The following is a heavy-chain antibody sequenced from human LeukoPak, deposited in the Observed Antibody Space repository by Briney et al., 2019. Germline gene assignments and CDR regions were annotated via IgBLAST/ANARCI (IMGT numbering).Heavy chain of an antibody. V-gene: IGHV3-21*01. CDR2: ISSSSSYI. J-gene: IGHJ3*02. Sequence: GGSLRLSCAASGFTFTTAWMNWIRQAPGKGLEWVSSISSSSSYIYYADSVKGRFTISRDNAKNSLYLQMNSLRAEDTAEYYCARGHLYYDFWSGYQDDAFDIWGQGTMVTVSS. D-gene: IGHD3-3*01. CDR3: ARGHLYYDFWSGYQDDAFDI. CDR1: GFTFTTAW.